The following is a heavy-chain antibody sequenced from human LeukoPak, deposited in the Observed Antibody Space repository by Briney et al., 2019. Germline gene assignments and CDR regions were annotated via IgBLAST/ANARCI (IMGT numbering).Heavy chain of an antibody. Sequence: GGSLRLSCAASGFTFSSYTMNWVRQPPGKGLEWVSNIGTSSTTIYYADSVKGRFTISRDNAKNSLYLQMNSLRADDTAVYYCARDIYGGKGYYDYWGQGTLVTVSS. D-gene: IGHD4-23*01. V-gene: IGHV3-48*01. CDR2: IGTSSTTI. J-gene: IGHJ4*02. CDR1: GFTFSSYT. CDR3: ARDIYGGKGYYDY.